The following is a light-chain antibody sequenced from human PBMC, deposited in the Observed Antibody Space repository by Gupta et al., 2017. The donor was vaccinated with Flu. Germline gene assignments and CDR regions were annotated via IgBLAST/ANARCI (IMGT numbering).Light chain of an antibody. CDR2: EVS. V-gene: IGLV2-14*01. J-gene: IGLJ3*02. Sequence: QSALTQPASMSGSPGQSITISCSGTGSDVGGYNYVSWYQHYPGKAPKLIIYEVSNRPSGVSSRFSGSKYANTASLTIYALQAEDEADYYCSSYTTSDTWVFGGGTKLTVL. CDR3: SSYTTSDTWV. CDR1: GSDVGGYNY.